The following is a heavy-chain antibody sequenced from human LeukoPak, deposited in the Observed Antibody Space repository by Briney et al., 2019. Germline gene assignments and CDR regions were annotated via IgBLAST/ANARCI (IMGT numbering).Heavy chain of an antibody. D-gene: IGHD6-19*01. V-gene: IGHV1-2*02. CDR1: GYTFTGYY. J-gene: IGHJ5*02. CDR3: ARGRDSGWYSWFDP. CDR2: INPNSGGT. Sequence: ASVRVSCTASGYTFTGYYMHWVRQAPGQGLEWMGWINPNSGGTNYAQKFQGRVTMTRDTSISTAYMELSRLRSDDTAVYYCARGRDSGWYSWFDPWGQGTLVTVSS.